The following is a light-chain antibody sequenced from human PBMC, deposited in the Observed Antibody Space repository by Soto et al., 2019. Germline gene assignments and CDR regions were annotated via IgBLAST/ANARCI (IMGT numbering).Light chain of an antibody. J-gene: IGLJ1*01. V-gene: IGLV2-14*01. CDR1: RSDVGGYNY. CDR3: SSYTSSNTYV. CDR2: EVS. Sequence: QSALTQPASVSGSPGQSITISCTGSRSDVGGYNYVSWYQQLPGKAPKVMIYEVSRRPSGVSNRFSGSKSGNTASLTISGLQTEDEADYYCSSYTSSNTYVFGTGTKVTVL.